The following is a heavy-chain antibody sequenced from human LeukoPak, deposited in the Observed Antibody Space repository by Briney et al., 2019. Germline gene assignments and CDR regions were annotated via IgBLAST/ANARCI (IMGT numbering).Heavy chain of an antibody. CDR2: INHSGST. J-gene: IGHJ6*02. CDR3: ARWRSMEYSYGYHHYGMDV. Sequence: SETLSLTCAVYGGSFSGYYWSWIRQPPGKGLEWIGEINHSGSTKYNSPLKSRVTISVDTSKNQFSLNVSSVTAADTAVYYCARWRSMEYSYGYHHYGMDVWGQGTTVTVSS. V-gene: IGHV4-34*01. CDR1: GGSFSGYY. D-gene: IGHD5-18*01.